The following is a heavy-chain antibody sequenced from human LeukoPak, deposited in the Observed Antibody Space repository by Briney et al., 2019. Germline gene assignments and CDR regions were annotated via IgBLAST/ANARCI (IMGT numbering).Heavy chain of an antibody. CDR2: INPNSGGT. V-gene: IGHV1-2*02. CDR1: GYTFTGYY. D-gene: IGHD3-3*01. Sequence: ASVKLSCKASGYTFTGYYMRWVRQAPGQGLEWMGWINPNSGGTNYAQKFQGRVTMTRDTSISTAYMELSRLRSDDTAVYYCATTKTDLLRFLEWPHYYCGMDVWGQGTTVTVSS. CDR3: ATTKTDLLRFLEWPHYYCGMDV. J-gene: IGHJ6*02.